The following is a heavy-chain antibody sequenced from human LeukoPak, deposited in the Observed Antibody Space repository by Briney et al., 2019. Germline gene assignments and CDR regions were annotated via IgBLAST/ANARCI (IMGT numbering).Heavy chain of an antibody. CDR1: GGSISSYY. D-gene: IGHD2-21*01. V-gene: IGHV4-59*12. J-gene: IGHJ4*02. Sequence: PSETLSLTCTVSGGSISSYYWSWIRQPPGKGLEWIGYIYYSGSTNYNPSLKSRVTISVDTSKNHFSLKLSSVTAADTAVYYCARERTSIYCGGDCFYFDYWGQGTLVTVSS. CDR2: IYYSGST. CDR3: ARERTSIYCGGDCFYFDY.